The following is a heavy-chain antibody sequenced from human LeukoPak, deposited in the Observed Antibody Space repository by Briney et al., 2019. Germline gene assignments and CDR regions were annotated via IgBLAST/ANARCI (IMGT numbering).Heavy chain of an antibody. Sequence: GGSLRLSCAASGFAFSNYGMNWVRQAPGKGLEWVSGITGSGSTTYYADSVKGRFTISRDNSKNTLYLQMNSPRAEDTAAYYCAKDLGYYGSGSYPADYWGQGTLVTVSS. CDR2: ITGSGSTT. CDR3: AKDLGYYGSGSYPADY. D-gene: IGHD3-10*01. CDR1: GFAFSNYG. V-gene: IGHV3-23*01. J-gene: IGHJ4*02.